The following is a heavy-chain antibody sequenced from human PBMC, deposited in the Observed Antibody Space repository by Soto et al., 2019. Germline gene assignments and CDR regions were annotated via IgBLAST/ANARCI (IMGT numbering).Heavy chain of an antibody. D-gene: IGHD3-10*01. CDR2: IYYSGST. J-gene: IGHJ4*02. CDR3: ARTQRPPRGIDY. CDR1: GGSVSSGSYY. Sequence: SETLSLTCTVSGGSVSSGSYYWSWIRQPPGKGLEWIGYIYYSGSTNYNPSLKSRVTISVDTSKNQFSLKLSSVTAADTAVYYCARTQRPPRGIDYWGQGTLVTV. V-gene: IGHV4-61*01.